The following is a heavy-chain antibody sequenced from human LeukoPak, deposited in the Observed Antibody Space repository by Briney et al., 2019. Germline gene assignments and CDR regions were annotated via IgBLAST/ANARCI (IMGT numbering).Heavy chain of an antibody. V-gene: IGHV3-21*01. CDR3: ARDRGRPAANDAFDI. Sequence: GGSLRLSCAASGFTFSSYSMNWVRQAPGKGLEWVSSISSSSSYIYYADSVKGRFTISRDNAKNSLYLQMNSLRAEDTAVYYCARDRGRPAANDAFDIWGQGTVVTVSS. J-gene: IGHJ3*02. CDR2: ISSSSSYI. CDR1: GFTFSSYS. D-gene: IGHD2-2*01.